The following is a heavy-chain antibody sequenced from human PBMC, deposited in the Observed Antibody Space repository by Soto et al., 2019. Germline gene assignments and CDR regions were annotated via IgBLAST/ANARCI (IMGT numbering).Heavy chain of an antibody. CDR3: ASYEADILTGDYYYYGMDV. CDR2: INAGNGNT. CDR1: GYTFTSYA. J-gene: IGHJ6*02. D-gene: IGHD3-9*01. V-gene: IGHV1-3*01. Sequence: ASVKVSCKASGYTFTSYAMHWVRQAPGQRLEWMGWINAGNGNTKYSQKFQGRVTITRDTSASTAYMELSSLRSEDTAVYYCASYEADILTGDYYYYGMDVWGQGTTVTSP.